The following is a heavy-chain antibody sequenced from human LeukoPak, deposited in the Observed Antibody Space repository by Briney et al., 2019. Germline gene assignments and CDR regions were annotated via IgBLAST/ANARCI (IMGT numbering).Heavy chain of an antibody. CDR3: ARVSCSGGSCYSFDY. D-gene: IGHD2-15*01. CDR1: GFTFSSCE. CDR2: ISYSGSTI. V-gene: IGHV3-48*03. Sequence: GGSLRLSCAASGFTFSSCEMNWVRQAPGKGLEWVSYISYSGSTIYYADSVKGRFTISRDNAKNSLYLQMNSLRAEDTAVYYCARVSCSGGSCYSFDYWGQGTLVTVSS. J-gene: IGHJ4*02.